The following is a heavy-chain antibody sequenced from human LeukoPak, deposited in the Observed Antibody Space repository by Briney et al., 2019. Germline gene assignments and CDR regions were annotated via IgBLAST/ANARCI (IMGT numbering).Heavy chain of an antibody. D-gene: IGHD6-19*01. CDR2: ISYDGSNK. Sequence: GRSLRLSCAASGFTFSSYAMHWVRQAPGKGLEWMAVISYDGSNKYYADSVKGRFTISRDNSKNTLYLQMNSLRAEDTAVYYCARDRGSSGWYVDYWGQGTLVTVSS. V-gene: IGHV3-30-3*01. CDR1: GFTFSSYA. J-gene: IGHJ4*02. CDR3: ARDRGSSGWYVDY.